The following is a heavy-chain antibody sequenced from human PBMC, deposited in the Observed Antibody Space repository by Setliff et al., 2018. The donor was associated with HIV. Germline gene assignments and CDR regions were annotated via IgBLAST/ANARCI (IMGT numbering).Heavy chain of an antibody. CDR2: IDWDDDK. CDR3: ARSGIVSGSYLAFDY. D-gene: IGHD1-26*01. CDR1: GFSLSTGGLC. Sequence: SGPTLVNPTQTLTLTCTFSGFSLSTGGLCVGWTRQPPGKALEWLARIDWDDDKYYSTSLKTRLTISKDTSKNQVVLTMTNMDPVDTATYYCARSGIVSGSYLAFDYWGQGTLVTVSS. J-gene: IGHJ4*02. V-gene: IGHV2-70*11.